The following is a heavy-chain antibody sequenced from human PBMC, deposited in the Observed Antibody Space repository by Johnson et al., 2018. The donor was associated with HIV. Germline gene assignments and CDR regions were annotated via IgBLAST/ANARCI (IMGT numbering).Heavy chain of an antibody. CDR1: GFTFSSYA. CDR3: ASTRLGAFDI. CDR2: ISYDGVYK. D-gene: IGHD6-6*01. V-gene: IGHV3-30-3*01. J-gene: IGHJ3*02. Sequence: HVQLVESGGGVVQPGRSLRLSCAASGFTFSSYAMHWVRQAPGKGLEWVAVISYDGVYKHHAESVRGRFTISRDNSKATLYLQMNSLRGEDTAVYYCASTRLGAFDIWGQGTMVTVSS.